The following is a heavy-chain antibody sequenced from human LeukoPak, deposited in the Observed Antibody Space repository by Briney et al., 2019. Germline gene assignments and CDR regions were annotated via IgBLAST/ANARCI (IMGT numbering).Heavy chain of an antibody. D-gene: IGHD4-23*01. V-gene: IGHV3-30*02. Sequence: GGSLRLSCAASGFTLSNFGMHWVRQAPGKGLEWVAFIPYDGSNKYYADSVKGRFTISRDNSKNTLYLQMNSLRAEDTAVYYCAKVAYGGNSWASFDYWGQGTLVTVSS. CDR2: IPYDGSNK. CDR3: AKVAYGGNSWASFDY. J-gene: IGHJ4*02. CDR1: GFTLSNFG.